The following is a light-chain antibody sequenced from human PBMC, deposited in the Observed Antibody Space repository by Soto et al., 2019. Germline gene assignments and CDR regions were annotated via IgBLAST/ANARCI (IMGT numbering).Light chain of an antibody. V-gene: IGLV2-14*03. CDR2: DVY. J-gene: IGLJ2*01. Sequence: QSALTQPASGSGSPGQSITISCAGTSSDVGGSNYVSWYQQHPGKAPKLMIYDVYNRPSGISNRFSGSKSGNTASLTISGLQAEDEADYYCSSHSSSGTLEVFGAGTKLTVL. CDR3: SSHSSSGTLEV. CDR1: SSDVGGSNY.